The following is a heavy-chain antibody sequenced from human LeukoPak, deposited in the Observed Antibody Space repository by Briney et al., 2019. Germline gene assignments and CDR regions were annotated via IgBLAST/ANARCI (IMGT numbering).Heavy chain of an antibody. J-gene: IGHJ3*02. V-gene: IGHV1-69*13. CDR1: GGTFSSYA. Sequence: ASVKVSCKVSGGTFSSYAISWVRQAPGQGLEWMGGIIPIFGTANYAQKFQGRVTITADESTSTAYMELSSLRSEDTAVYYCARDRAYYYDSSHDAFGIWGQGTMVTVSS. CDR2: IIPIFGTA. CDR3: ARDRAYYYDSSHDAFGI. D-gene: IGHD3-22*01.